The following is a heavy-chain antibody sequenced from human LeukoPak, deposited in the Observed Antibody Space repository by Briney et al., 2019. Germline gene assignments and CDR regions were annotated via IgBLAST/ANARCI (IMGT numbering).Heavy chain of an antibody. V-gene: IGHV3-66*01. J-gene: IGHJ3*02. CDR1: GFTVSSNY. Sequence: GGSLRLSCAASGFTVSSNYMSWVRQAPGKGLEWVSVIYSGGSTYYADSVKGRFTISRDNSKNTLYLQMNSLRAEDTAVYYCARDRTAAGSLAFDIWGQGTMVTVSS. CDR3: ARDRTAAGSLAFDI. D-gene: IGHD1-26*01. CDR2: IYSGGST.